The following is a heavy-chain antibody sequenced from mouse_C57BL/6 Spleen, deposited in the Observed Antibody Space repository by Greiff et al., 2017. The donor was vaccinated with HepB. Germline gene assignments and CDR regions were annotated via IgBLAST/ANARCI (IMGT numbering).Heavy chain of an antibody. D-gene: IGHD1-1*01. CDR2: IWSGGST. V-gene: IGHV2-2*01. CDR3: ARNDYYGSSYAMDY. CDR1: GFSLTSYG. Sequence: VQLQESGPGLVQPSQRLSITCTVSGFSLTSYGVHWVRQSPGKGLEWLGVIWSGGSTDYNAAFISRLSISKDNSKSQVFFKMNSLQADDTAIYYCARNDYYGSSYAMDYWGQGTSVTVSS. J-gene: IGHJ4*01.